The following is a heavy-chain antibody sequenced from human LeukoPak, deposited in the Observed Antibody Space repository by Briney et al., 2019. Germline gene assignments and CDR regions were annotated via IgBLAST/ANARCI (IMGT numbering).Heavy chain of an antibody. J-gene: IGHJ5*02. D-gene: IGHD3-3*01. CDR2: IRDTGGRT. V-gene: IGHV3-23*01. CDR3: AKGGQDFDFWRFDL. Sequence: GGSLRLSCAASGFTFTVAAMSWVRHSPGGGLKWVSSIRDTGGRTYYADSVKGRFTNTRDNSSNTVNLQMNSLRAGDTARYYCAKGGQDFDFWRFDLWGQGILVIVSS. CDR1: GFTFTVAA.